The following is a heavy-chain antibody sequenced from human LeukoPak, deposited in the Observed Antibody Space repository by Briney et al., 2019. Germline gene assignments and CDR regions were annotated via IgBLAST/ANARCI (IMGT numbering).Heavy chain of an antibody. Sequence: SETLSLTCTVSGGSISSYYWSWIRQPPGKGLEWIGYIYYSGSTNYNPSLKSRVTISVDTSKNQFSLKLSSVTAADTAVYYCARHLPHSDIVVVPAARFWGQGTLVTVSS. CDR1: GGSISSYY. J-gene: IGHJ4*02. D-gene: IGHD2-2*01. CDR3: ARHLPHSDIVVVPAARF. V-gene: IGHV4-59*08. CDR2: IYYSGST.